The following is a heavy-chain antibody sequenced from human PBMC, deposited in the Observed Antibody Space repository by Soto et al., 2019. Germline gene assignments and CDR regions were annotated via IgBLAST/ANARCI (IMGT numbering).Heavy chain of an antibody. V-gene: IGHV3-48*01. CDR3: AREDSSGWYKDFDY. D-gene: IGHD6-19*01. Sequence: EVQLVESGGGLVQPGGSLRLSCAASGFTFSSYSMNWVRQAPGKGLEWVSYISSSSSTIYYADSVKGRFTISRDNAKNSLYLQMNGLGAEDTAVYYCAREDSSGWYKDFDYWGQGTLVTVSS. CDR2: ISSSSSTI. J-gene: IGHJ4*02. CDR1: GFTFSSYS.